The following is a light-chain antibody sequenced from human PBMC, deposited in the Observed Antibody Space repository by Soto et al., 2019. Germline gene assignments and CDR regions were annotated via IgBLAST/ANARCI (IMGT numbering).Light chain of an antibody. J-gene: IGKJ1*01. CDR3: QQYYSYPRT. Sequence: IRMTQSPSSLSAYTGDRVTITCRASQGISSYLAWYQQKPGKAPKLLIYAASTLQSGVPSRFSGSGSGTDFTLTISCLQSEDFATYYCQQYYSYPRTFGQGTKVDIK. V-gene: IGKV1-8*01. CDR1: QGISSY. CDR2: AAS.